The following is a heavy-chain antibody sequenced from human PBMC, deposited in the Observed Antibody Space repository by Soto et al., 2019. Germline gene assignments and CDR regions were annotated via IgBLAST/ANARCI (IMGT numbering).Heavy chain of an antibody. J-gene: IGHJ4*02. D-gene: IGHD4-17*01. CDR3: AREESGYGDYVFSY. CDR2: IYYSGST. Sequence: QVQLQESGPGLVKPSQTLSLTCTVSGGSISSGGYYWSWIRQHPGKGLEWIGYIYYSGSTYYNPSLKSRVTISVDTSKNQFSLKLSSVTTADTAVYYCAREESGYGDYVFSYWGQGTLVTVSS. CDR1: GGSISSGGYY. V-gene: IGHV4-31*03.